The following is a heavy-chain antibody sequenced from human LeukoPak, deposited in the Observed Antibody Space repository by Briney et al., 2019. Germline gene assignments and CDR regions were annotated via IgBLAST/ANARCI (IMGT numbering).Heavy chain of an antibody. V-gene: IGHV3-7*01. CDR2: IKQDGSEK. CDR1: GFTFSNAW. Sequence: GGSLRLSCAASGFTFSNAWMSWVRQAPGKGLEWVANIKQDGSEKYYADSVKGRFTISRDNSKNTLYLQMNSLRAEDTAVYYCAKEDGASDDYWGQGTLVTVSS. D-gene: IGHD1-26*01. J-gene: IGHJ4*02. CDR3: AKEDGASDDY.